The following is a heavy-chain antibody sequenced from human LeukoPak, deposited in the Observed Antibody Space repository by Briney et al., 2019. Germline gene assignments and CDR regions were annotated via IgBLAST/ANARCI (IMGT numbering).Heavy chain of an antibody. D-gene: IGHD2-15*01. V-gene: IGHV5-10-1*01. Sequence: GESLKICCTCFGYIFTSYLISWLRQMPGKGLEWMGRIDPSDSYTNYSPSFQGHVTISADKSSSTAHLQWSSLKASDTAMYYCAKESCSGGSCYPTPWGQRTLVTVSS. CDR2: IDPSDSYT. CDR1: GYIFTSYL. CDR3: AKESCSGGSCYPTP. J-gene: IGHJ5*02.